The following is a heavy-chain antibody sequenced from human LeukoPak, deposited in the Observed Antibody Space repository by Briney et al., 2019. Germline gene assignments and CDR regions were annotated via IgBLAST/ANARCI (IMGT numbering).Heavy chain of an antibody. V-gene: IGHV1-18*01. J-gene: IGHJ6*03. CDR3: ARDQEYTMITFRPTYYYMDV. D-gene: IGHD3-16*01. Sequence: GASVKVSCKASGYTFTSYGISWVRQAPGQGLEWMGWISAYNGNTNYAQKLQGRVTMTTDTSTSTAYMELRSLRSDDTAVYYCARDQEYTMITFRPTYYYMDVWGKGTTVTVSS. CDR1: GYTFTSYG. CDR2: ISAYNGNT.